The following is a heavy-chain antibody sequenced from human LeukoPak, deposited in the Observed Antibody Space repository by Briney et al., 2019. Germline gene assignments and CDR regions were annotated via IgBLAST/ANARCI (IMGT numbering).Heavy chain of an antibody. CDR1: GFTFGDYA. Sequence: GGSLRLSCTASGFTFGDYAMSWVRQAPGKGLEWVGFIRSKAYGGTTEYAASVKGRFTISRDDSKSIAYLQMNSLKTEDTAVYYCTSVANNYYYYMDVWGKGTTVTVSS. J-gene: IGHJ6*03. V-gene: IGHV3-49*04. CDR3: TSVANNYYYYMDV. CDR2: IRSKAYGGTT.